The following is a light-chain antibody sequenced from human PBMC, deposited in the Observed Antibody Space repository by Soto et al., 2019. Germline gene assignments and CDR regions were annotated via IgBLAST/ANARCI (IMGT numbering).Light chain of an antibody. Sequence: QSALTQPASVSGSPGQSITISCIGTGSDVGDYNYVSWYQHHPGKAPKLMIYDVSNRPSGVSTRFSGSKSGNTASLTISGLQTEDEADYYCSSYTSDSTTVLFGGGTKLTVL. CDR2: DVS. V-gene: IGLV2-14*01. CDR3: SSYTSDSTTVL. CDR1: GSDVGDYNY. J-gene: IGLJ2*01.